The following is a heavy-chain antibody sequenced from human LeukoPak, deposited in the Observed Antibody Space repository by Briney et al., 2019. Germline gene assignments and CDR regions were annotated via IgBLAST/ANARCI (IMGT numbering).Heavy chain of an antibody. CDR1: GYTFTNFE. Sequence: GASVKVSCKASGYTFTNFEVNLVRQAAGQGLEWMGWMNPNSGNSGFAQKFQGRVTITSDNSISTAYMEVSGLTPDDTAVYFCARVAPQWLPPIDYWGQGTLVIVSS. CDR3: ARVAPQWLPPIDY. J-gene: IGHJ4*02. V-gene: IGHV1-8*03. D-gene: IGHD6-19*01. CDR2: MNPNSGNS.